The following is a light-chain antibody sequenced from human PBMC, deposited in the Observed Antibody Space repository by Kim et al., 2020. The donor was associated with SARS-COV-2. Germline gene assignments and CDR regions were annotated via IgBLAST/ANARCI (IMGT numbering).Light chain of an antibody. Sequence: DIQMTQSPSSLSASVGDRVTITCRASQGIANCLAWYQQKPGTPPKLLISGASALQSGVPSRFSGSGSGTDFTLTISSLQPEDVATYYCQRCNSAPHTFGQGTKLEI. CDR2: GAS. CDR1: QGIANC. V-gene: IGKV1-27*01. J-gene: IGKJ2*01. CDR3: QRCNSAPHT.